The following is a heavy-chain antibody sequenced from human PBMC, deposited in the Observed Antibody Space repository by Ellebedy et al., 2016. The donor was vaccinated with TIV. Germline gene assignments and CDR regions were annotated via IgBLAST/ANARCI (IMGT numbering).Heavy chain of an antibody. CDR1: GYTFTGYY. CDR3: ARDGDCGGDCYGDNY. D-gene: IGHD2-21*02. V-gene: IGHV1-2*02. J-gene: IGHJ4*02. CDR2: INPKNGGT. Sequence: AASVKVSCKASGYTFTGYYIHWVRQAPGQGLEWMGWINPKNGGTNYAQKFQGRVTMTTDTSISTAYMALSWLRSDDTAVYYCARDGDCGGDCYGDNYWGQGSLVTVSS.